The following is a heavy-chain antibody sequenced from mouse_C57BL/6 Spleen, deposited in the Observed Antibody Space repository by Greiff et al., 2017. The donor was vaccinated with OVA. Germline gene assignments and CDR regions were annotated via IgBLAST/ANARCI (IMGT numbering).Heavy chain of an antibody. Sequence: EVKLMESGGGLVKPGGSLKLSCAASGFTFSDYGMHWVRQAPEKGLEWVAYISSGSSTIYYADTVKGRFTISRDNAKNTLFLQMTSLRSEDTAMYYCARDYGYFYAMDYWGQGTSVTVSS. CDR2: ISSGSSTI. D-gene: IGHD2-2*01. J-gene: IGHJ4*01. V-gene: IGHV5-17*01. CDR1: GFTFSDYG. CDR3: ARDYGYFYAMDY.